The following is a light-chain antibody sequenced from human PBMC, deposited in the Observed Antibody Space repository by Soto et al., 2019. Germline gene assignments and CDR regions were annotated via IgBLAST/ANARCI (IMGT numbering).Light chain of an antibody. J-gene: IGKJ4*01. CDR2: EAS. V-gene: IGKV1-5*03. Sequence: DIQMTQSPSTLSASVGDRVTITCRASQSISSWLAWYQQKPGKAPKLLIYEASSLESGVPLRFSGSGSGTEFTLTISSLHPDDFATYYCQQYNSYPLTFGGGTKVEIK. CDR1: QSISSW. CDR3: QQYNSYPLT.